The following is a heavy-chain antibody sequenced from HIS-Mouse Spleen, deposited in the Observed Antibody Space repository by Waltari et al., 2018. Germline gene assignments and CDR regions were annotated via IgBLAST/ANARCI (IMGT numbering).Heavy chain of an antibody. J-gene: IGHJ4*02. CDR2: IYYSWST. CDR3: ARLAAAGTY. V-gene: IGHV4-39*07. D-gene: IGHD6-13*01. CDR1: GGPISSSSYH. Sequence: QLQLQESGPGLVKPSETLSLPSTVSGGPISSSSYHWGWIRQPPGKGLEWIGGIYYSWSTYYNPSLKSRVTISVDTSKNQFSLKLSSVTAADTAVYYCARLAAAGTYWGQGTLVTVSS.